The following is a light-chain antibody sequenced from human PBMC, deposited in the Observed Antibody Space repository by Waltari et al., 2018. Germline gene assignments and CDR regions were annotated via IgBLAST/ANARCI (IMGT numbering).Light chain of an antibody. Sequence: DFQMTQSPSTLSASVGDRVPITCRASQSISIWLAWYQQKPGKAPKLLISKPFSLESGVPSRFSGSGSGTEFTLTISNLQPDDFATYYCQHYNNYPVAFGQGTKLEI. J-gene: IGKJ2*01. CDR3: QHYNNYPVA. V-gene: IGKV1-5*03. CDR2: KPF. CDR1: QSISIW.